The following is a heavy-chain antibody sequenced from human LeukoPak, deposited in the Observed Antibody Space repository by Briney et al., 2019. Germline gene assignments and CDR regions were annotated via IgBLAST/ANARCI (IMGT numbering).Heavy chain of an antibody. J-gene: IGHJ4*02. V-gene: IGHV4-59*01. Sequence: SETLSLTCTVSGGSISSYYWSWIRQPPGKGLEWIGYIYYSGSTNYNPSLKSRVTISVDTSKNQFSLKLSSVTAADTAVYYCARDLKLYYFDYWGQGTLVTVS. CDR2: IYYSGST. D-gene: IGHD6-6*01. CDR1: GGSISSYY. CDR3: ARDLKLYYFDY.